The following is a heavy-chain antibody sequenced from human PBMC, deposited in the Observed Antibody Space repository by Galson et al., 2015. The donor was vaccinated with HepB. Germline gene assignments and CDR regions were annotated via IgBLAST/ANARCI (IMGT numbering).Heavy chain of an antibody. V-gene: IGHV1-69*13. D-gene: IGHD3-22*01. CDR1: GGTFSSYA. J-gene: IGHJ4*02. CDR3: AREKKDSSGYYYPTY. Sequence: SVKVSCKASGGTFSSYAISWVRQAPGQGLEWMGGIIPIFGTANYAQKFQGRVTITADESTSTAYMELSSLRSEDTAVYYCAREKKDSSGYYYPTYWGQGTLVTVSS. CDR2: IIPIFGTA.